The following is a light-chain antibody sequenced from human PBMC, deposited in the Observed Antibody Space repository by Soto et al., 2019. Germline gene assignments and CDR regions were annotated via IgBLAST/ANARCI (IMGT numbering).Light chain of an antibody. CDR1: RSVSDNY. CDR3: QQYAASSPLT. CDR2: GAS. Sequence: EVVLTQFPGTLSLSPGDRATLSCRASRSVSDNYLAWYQQKPGRAPRPLIFGASIRATGIPDRFIGSASGTDFTLTISVLEPDDFAVYYCQQYAASSPLTFGWGTRVDMK. J-gene: IGKJ4*01. V-gene: IGKV3-20*01.